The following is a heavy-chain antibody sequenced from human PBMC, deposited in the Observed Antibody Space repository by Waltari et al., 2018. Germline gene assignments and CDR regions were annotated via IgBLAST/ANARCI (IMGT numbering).Heavy chain of an antibody. V-gene: IGHV1-2*02. Sequence: QVQLVQSGAEVKKPGASVKVSCKASGYTFTDYYMHWVRQAPGQGLEWMGFINPNSGGTHYAQKFQDRVTMHRDTSISTAYMELSRLRSDDTAVDYCARDRIGGAAAGTEYFQHWGQGTLITVSS. CDR2: INPNSGGT. D-gene: IGHD6-13*01. CDR1: GYTFTDYY. J-gene: IGHJ1*01. CDR3: ARDRIGGAAAGTEYFQH.